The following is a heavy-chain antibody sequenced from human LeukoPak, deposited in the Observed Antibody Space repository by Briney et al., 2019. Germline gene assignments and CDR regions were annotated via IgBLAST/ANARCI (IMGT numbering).Heavy chain of an antibody. CDR2: INPSGGST. Sequence: ASVKVSCKASGYTFTSYYMHWVRQAPGQGLEWMGIINPSGGSTSYAQKFQGRVTMTRDTSTSTVYMELSSLRSEDTAVYYCARDPADSSGYKPSVYNWFDPWGQGTLVTVSS. V-gene: IGHV1-46*01. CDR3: ARDPADSSGYKPSVYNWFDP. CDR1: GYTFTSYY. J-gene: IGHJ5*02. D-gene: IGHD3-22*01.